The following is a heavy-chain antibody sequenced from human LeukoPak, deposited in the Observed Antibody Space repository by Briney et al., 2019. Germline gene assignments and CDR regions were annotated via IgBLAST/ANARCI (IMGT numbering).Heavy chain of an antibody. Sequence: GGSLRLSCAASGFSLSSYYMSWVRQATGKGLEWMANIGYDGSQKHYDDSLKGRFTISRDNAKNTVYLQMNSLRPEDTAVYYCAREYFPPGLLTIVFDNWGQGTLVTASS. V-gene: IGHV3-7*01. J-gene: IGHJ4*02. D-gene: IGHD3-9*01. CDR1: GFSLSSYY. CDR2: IGYDGSQK. CDR3: AREYFPPGLLTIVFDN.